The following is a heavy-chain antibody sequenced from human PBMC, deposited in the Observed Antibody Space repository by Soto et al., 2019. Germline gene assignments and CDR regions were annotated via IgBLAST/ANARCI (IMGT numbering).Heavy chain of an antibody. V-gene: IGHV4-61*01. J-gene: IGHJ4*02. D-gene: IGHD6-19*01. CDR1: GCSVSSGRYY. CDR3: ARSGSGSGWL. Sequence: DTLSLTCTVSGCSVSSGRYYWSWIRQPPGKGLEWIGYIYYSGSTKYNPSLKSRVTISVDTSKNQFSLKLSSMTAADTAVYYCARSGSGSGWLGGQGTLVTVSS. CDR2: IYYSGST.